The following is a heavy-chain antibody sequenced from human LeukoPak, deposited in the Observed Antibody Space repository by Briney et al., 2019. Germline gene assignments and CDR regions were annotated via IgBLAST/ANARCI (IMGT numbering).Heavy chain of an antibody. CDR3: ARDRREFGPLDY. V-gene: IGHV4-59*12. CDR2: IYYSGST. J-gene: IGHJ4*02. D-gene: IGHD3-10*01. CDR1: GGSISSYY. Sequence: PSETLSLTCTVSGGSISSYYWSWIRQPPGKGLEWIGYIYYSGSTNYNPSLKSRVTMSVDTSKNQFSLKLSSVTAADTAVYYCARDRREFGPLDYWGQGTLVTVSS.